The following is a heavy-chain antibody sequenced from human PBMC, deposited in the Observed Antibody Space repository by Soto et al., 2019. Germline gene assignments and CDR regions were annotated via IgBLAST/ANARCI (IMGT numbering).Heavy chain of an antibody. CDR2: IYPGDSDT. J-gene: IGHJ6*02. Sequence: PGESLKISCKGSGGSCTSYWIGWVRQMTGKGLEWMGIIYPGDSDTRYSPSFQGQVTISADKSISTAYLQWSSLKASDTAMYYCARQAYCGGDCYYYGMDVWGQGTTVTVSS. CDR1: GGSCTSYW. CDR3: ARQAYCGGDCYYYGMDV. V-gene: IGHV5-51*01. D-gene: IGHD2-21*01.